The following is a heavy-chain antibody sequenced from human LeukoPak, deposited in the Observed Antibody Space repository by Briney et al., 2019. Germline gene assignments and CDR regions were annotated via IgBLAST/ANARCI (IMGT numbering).Heavy chain of an antibody. Sequence: PGGSLRLSCAASGFTFSSYGMHWVRQAPGKGLEWVAVISYDGSNKYYADSVKGRFTISRDNSKNTLYLQMNSLRAEDTAVYYCAKDDGGVVPAAISLGYWGQGTLVTVSS. J-gene: IGHJ4*02. V-gene: IGHV3-30*18. D-gene: IGHD2-2*01. CDR1: GFTFSSYG. CDR2: ISYDGSNK. CDR3: AKDDGGVVPAAISLGY.